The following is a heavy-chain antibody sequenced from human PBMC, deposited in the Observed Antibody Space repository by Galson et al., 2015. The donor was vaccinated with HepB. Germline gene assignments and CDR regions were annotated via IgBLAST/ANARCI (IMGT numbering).Heavy chain of an antibody. CDR3: AKGGDVDTAMVGTYFDY. CDR1: GFTFSSYA. V-gene: IGHV3-23*01. J-gene: IGHJ4*02. CDR2: ISGSGGST. Sequence: SLRLSCAASGFTFSSYAMSWVRQAPGKGLEWVSAISGSGGSTYYADSVKGRFTISRDNSKNTLYLQMNSLRAEDTAVYYCAKGGDVDTAMVGTYFDYWGQGTLVTVSS. D-gene: IGHD5-18*01.